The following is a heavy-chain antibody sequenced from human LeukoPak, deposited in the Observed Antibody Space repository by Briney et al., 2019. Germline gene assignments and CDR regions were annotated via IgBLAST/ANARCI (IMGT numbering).Heavy chain of an antibody. CDR3: ARLGGDYGLGFDYYYYGMDV. Sequence: SVKVSCKASGGTFSSYAISWVRQAPGQGLEWMGRIIPILGIANYAQKFQGRVTITADKPTSTAYMELSSLRSEDTAVYYCARLGGDYGLGFDYYYYGMDVWGQGTTVTVSS. D-gene: IGHD2-21*02. CDR2: IIPILGIA. CDR1: GGTFSSYA. V-gene: IGHV1-69*04. J-gene: IGHJ6*02.